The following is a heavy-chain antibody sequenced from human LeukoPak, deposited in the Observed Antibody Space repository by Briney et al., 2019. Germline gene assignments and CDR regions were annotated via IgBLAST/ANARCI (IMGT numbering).Heavy chain of an antibody. D-gene: IGHD1-20*01. CDR3: ARGYDWNDILAH. CDR1: GYSISSGYY. J-gene: IGHJ4*02. V-gene: IGHV4-38-2*02. CDR2: IYHSGST. Sequence: PSETLSLTCTVSGYSISSGYYWGWIRQPPGKGLEWIGSIYHSGSTYYNPSLKSRVTISLDTSKNQFSLKLSSVTAADTAVYYCARGYDWNDILAHWGQGTLVTVSS.